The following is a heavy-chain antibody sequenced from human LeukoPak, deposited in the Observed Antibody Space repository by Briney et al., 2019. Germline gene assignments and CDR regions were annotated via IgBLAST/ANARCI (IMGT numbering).Heavy chain of an antibody. Sequence: PGGTLRLSCAVSGFSFSSYGMSWVPQAPGKGLEWLSAICGSGSSTYYADSVKGRFTISRDNSKNTLYLQLNSLRAEDTAVYYCAKDGFGIVGAMTFDYWGQGTLATVSS. J-gene: IGHJ4*02. CDR1: GFSFSSYG. CDR3: AKDGFGIVGAMTFDY. CDR2: ICGSGSST. D-gene: IGHD1-26*01. V-gene: IGHV3-23*01.